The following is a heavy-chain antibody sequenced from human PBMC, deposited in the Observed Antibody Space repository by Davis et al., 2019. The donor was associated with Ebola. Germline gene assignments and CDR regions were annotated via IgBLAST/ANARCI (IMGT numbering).Heavy chain of an antibody. CDR2: TYYKFKWNN. V-gene: IGHV6-1*01. Sequence: HSQTLSLTCAISGDSVSTSIAGWNWIRQSPSRGLEWLGRTYYKFKWNNDYAVSVKSRITIDLDTSKNQLSLQLDSVTPEDTAVYYCARGWLRSGFDSWGQGTLVTVSS. D-gene: IGHD5-12*01. CDR1: GDSVSTSIAG. CDR3: ARGWLRSGFDS. J-gene: IGHJ4*02.